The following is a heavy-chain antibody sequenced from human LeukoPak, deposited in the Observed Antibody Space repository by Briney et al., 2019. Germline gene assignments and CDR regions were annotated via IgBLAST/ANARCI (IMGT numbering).Heavy chain of an antibody. CDR2: ISSSGSTI. D-gene: IGHD3-22*01. Sequence: PGGSLRLSCAASGFTFSSYEMNWVRQAPGKGLEWVSYISSSGSTIYYADSVKGRFTISRDNSKNTLYLQMNSLRAEDTAVYYCAKDGYYYDSSGYYIYFDYWGQGTLVTVSS. CDR1: GFTFSSYE. CDR3: AKDGYYYDSSGYYIYFDY. V-gene: IGHV3-48*03. J-gene: IGHJ4*02.